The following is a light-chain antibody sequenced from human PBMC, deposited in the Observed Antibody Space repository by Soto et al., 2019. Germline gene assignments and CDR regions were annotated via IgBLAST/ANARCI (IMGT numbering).Light chain of an antibody. CDR3: QQYNNWPQT. J-gene: IGKJ1*01. Sequence: ETMMTQSPDTLSVSLGERATLSCRASQSLRSSLAWYQQKPGQAPRLLIYDASTRATGIPARFSGSGSGTDFTLTISGLQSEDLAVYYCQQYNNWPQTFGQGTKVEIK. CDR2: DAS. V-gene: IGKV3-15*01. CDR1: QSLRSS.